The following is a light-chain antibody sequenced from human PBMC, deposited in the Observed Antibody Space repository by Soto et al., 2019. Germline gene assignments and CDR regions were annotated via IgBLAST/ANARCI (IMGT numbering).Light chain of an antibody. CDR3: TSYTSSSTPYV. J-gene: IGLJ1*01. Sequence: QSALTQPASVSASPGQSITISCTGTSSDVGGYKYVSWYQQYPGKAPKLMMYEVSNRPSGISNRFSGSKSGNTASLTITGLRAEDGGYYYCTSYTSSSTPYVFGTGTKRTVL. CDR2: EVS. V-gene: IGLV2-14*01. CDR1: SSDVGGYKY.